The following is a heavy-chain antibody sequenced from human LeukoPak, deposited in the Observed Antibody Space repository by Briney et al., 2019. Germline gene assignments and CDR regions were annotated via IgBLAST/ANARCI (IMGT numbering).Heavy chain of an antibody. CDR3: ARSGRYYDFWSGYYLRPYYYYYMDV. CDR1: GYTFTSYD. J-gene: IGHJ6*03. CDR2: MNPNSGNT. Sequence: GASVKVSCKASGYTFTSYDINWVRQATGQGLEWMGWMNPNSGNTGYAQKFQGRVTMTRNTSVSTAYMELSSLRSEDTAVYYCARSGRYYDFWSGYYLRPYYYYYMDVWGKGTTVTVSS. D-gene: IGHD3-3*01. V-gene: IGHV1-8*01.